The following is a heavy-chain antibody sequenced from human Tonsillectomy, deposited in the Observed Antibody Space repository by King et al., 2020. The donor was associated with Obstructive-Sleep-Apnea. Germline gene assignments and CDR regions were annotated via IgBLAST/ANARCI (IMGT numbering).Heavy chain of an antibody. Sequence: VQLVESGGGLIQPGGSLRLSCAASGFTVSSNYMSWVRQAPGKGLEWVSVIYSGGSTYYADSVKGRFTISRDNSKNTLYLQMNSLRAEDTAVYYCARGTRIAVAGTEQDYWGKGTLVTVSS. D-gene: IGHD6-19*01. CDR3: ARGTRIAVAGTEQDY. CDR1: GFTVSSNY. CDR2: IYSGGST. J-gene: IGHJ4*02. V-gene: IGHV3-66*01.